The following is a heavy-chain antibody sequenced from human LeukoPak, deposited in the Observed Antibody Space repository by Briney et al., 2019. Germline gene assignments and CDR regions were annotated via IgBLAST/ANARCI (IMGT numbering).Heavy chain of an antibody. CDR1: GYTFTSYG. CDR3: ARYCSGGSCRSSFDY. D-gene: IGHD2-15*01. Sequence: ASVKVSCKASGYTFTSYGIRWVRQAPGQGLEWMGWISAYNGNTNYAQKLQGRVTMTTDTSTSTAYMELRSLRSDDTAVYYCARYCSGGSCRSSFDYWGQGALVTVSS. CDR2: ISAYNGNT. V-gene: IGHV1-18*01. J-gene: IGHJ4*02.